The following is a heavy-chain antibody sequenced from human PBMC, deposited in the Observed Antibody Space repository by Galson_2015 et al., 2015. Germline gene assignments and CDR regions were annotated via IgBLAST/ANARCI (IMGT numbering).Heavy chain of an antibody. CDR2: IYSGGST. D-gene: IGHD3-10*01. J-gene: IGHJ5*02. CDR1: GFTVSTNY. Sequence: SLRLSCAASGFTVSTNYMTWVRQAPGKGLEWLSIIYSGGSTYYADSVKGRFAITRDNSKNTLDLQMNSLRAEDKAVYYCATVTKPLRYFYPWAQGTLLAVSS. V-gene: IGHV3-53*01. CDR3: ATVTKPLRYFYP.